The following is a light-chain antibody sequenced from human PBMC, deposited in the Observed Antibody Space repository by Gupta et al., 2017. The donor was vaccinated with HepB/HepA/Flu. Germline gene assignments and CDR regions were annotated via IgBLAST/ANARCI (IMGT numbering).Light chain of an antibody. CDR2: LDSDGSH. J-gene: IGLJ2*01. V-gene: IGLV4-69*01. CDR3: QTWGTGIVV. CDR1: SGHSSYA. Sequence: QLVLPQSPSASASLGASVKLTCTLSSGHSSYAIAWHQQQPEKGPRYLMKLDSDGSHSTGDGTPYRFSASASGADPYPTISTLQAEDEDDYYFQTWGTGIVVFGGGTKLTVL.